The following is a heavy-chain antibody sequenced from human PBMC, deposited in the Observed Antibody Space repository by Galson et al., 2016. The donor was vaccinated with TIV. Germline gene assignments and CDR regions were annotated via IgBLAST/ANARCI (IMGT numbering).Heavy chain of an antibody. V-gene: IGHV3-23*01. J-gene: IGHJ4*02. CDR3: VKDKQWVADCGDS. CDR1: GFTFHSYA. D-gene: IGHD2-21*01. Sequence: SLRLSCAASGFTFHSYAMTWVRQVPGKGLEWVSGINGGGTTYYADSVKGRFIISRDNSRKSLSPQMNNLRAEDTAVYYCVKDKQWVADCGDSWGQGTLVIVSS. CDR2: INGGGTT.